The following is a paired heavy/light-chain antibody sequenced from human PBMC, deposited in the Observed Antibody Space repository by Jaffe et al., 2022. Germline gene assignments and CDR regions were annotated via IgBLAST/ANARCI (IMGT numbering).Heavy chain of an antibody. Sequence: QVQLVQSGAEVKKPEASVKVSCKASGYTFSDYYIHWVRQAPGQGLEWMGWINPKSGGTKYAQKFQGRVTMTKDTSISTAYMELSRLNSDDTAVYYCAREAPWTMIKFDYWGQGTLVTVSS. J-gene: IGHJ4*02. CDR3: AREAPWTMIKFDY. CDR1: GYTFSDYY. CDR2: INPKSGGT. D-gene: IGHD3-16*01. V-gene: IGHV1-2*02.
Light chain of an antibody. Sequence: QSVLTQPPSASGTPGQRVTISCSGSSSNIGRNTVNWYQQLPGTAPKLLIYSNNQRPSGVPDRFSGSKTGTSASLAISGLQSEDEADYYCAVWDDRLSWVFGGGTKLTVL. V-gene: IGLV1-44*01. CDR1: SSNIGRNT. CDR3: AVWDDRLSWV. J-gene: IGLJ3*02. CDR2: SNN.